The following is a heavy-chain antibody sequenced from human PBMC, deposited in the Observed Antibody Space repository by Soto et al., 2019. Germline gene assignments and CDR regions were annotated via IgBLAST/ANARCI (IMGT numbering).Heavy chain of an antibody. CDR2: ISSSSSYI. D-gene: IGHD5-18*01. J-gene: IGHJ4*02. Sequence: EVQLVESGGGLVKPGGSLRLSCAASGFTFSSYSMNWVRQAPGKGLEWVSSISSSSSYIYYTDSVKGRFTISRDNAKNSLYLQMNSLRAEDTAVYYCARDRNRPLDSYGLFVFDYWGQGTLVTVSS. CDR1: GFTFSSYS. CDR3: ARDRNRPLDSYGLFVFDY. V-gene: IGHV3-21*01.